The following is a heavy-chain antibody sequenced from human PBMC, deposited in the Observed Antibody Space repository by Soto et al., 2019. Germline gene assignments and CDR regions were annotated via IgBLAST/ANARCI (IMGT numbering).Heavy chain of an antibody. D-gene: IGHD2-15*01. CDR1: GGSISSYY. CDR3: AREWPSVADFFDI. J-gene: IGHJ3*02. Sequence: SETLSLTCTVSGGSISSYYWSWIRQPPGKGLEWIGYIYHSGSTNYNPSLKSRVTISVDTSKNQFSLKLSSVTAADTAVYYCAREWPSVADFFDIWGQGTMVTVSS. V-gene: IGHV4-59*01. CDR2: IYHSGST.